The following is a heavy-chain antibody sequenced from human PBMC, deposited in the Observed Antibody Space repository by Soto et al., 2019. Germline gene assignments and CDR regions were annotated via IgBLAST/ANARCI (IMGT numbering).Heavy chain of an antibody. D-gene: IGHD2-21*02. CDR1: GYILSSYN. V-gene: IGHV1-46*01. CDR3: ARTYCAADCPRRDFDY. CDR2: INPSGGRT. Sequence: GASVKVSCKASGYILSSYNMHWVRQAPGQGLEWMGIINPSGGRTSYAQKFQDRVTMTRDTSTNTVYMELSSLRSGDTAVYYCARTYCAADCPRRDFDYWGQGTLVTVSS. J-gene: IGHJ4*02.